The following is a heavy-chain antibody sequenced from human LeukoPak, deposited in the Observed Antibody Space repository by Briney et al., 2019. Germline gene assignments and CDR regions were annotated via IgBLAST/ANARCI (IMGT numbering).Heavy chain of an antibody. J-gene: IGHJ4*02. D-gene: IGHD1-26*01. CDR3: ARVGATSYY. CDR1: SXX. CDR2: INSDGSST. V-gene: IGHV3-74*01. Sequence: SXXMHWVRQAXXKGLVWVSRINSDGSSTNYADSVKGRFTISRDNAKNTLYLQMNSLRAEDTAVYYCARVGATSYYWGQGTLVTVSS.